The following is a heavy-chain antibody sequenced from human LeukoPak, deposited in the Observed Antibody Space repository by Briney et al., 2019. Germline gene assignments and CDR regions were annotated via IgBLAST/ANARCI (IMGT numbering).Heavy chain of an antibody. Sequence: SETLSLTCTVSGGSISSYYWSWIRQPPGKGLEWIGDIYYSGSTKYYPSLKSRVTISVDTSKNQFPLNLSSVTAADTAVYYCARSRAGDNFDAFEIWGQGTMVTVSS. CDR3: ARSRAGDNFDAFEI. V-gene: IGHV4-59*08. J-gene: IGHJ3*02. CDR1: GGSISSYY. D-gene: IGHD5-24*01. CDR2: IYYSGST.